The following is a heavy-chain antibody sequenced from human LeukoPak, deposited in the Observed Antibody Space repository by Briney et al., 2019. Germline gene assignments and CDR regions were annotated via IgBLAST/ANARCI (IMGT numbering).Heavy chain of an antibody. Sequence: GGSLRLSCVASGFTFSNFWMSWVRQAPGKGPEWVANIKQDGDETYYLDSVKGRFTISRDNSKNTLYLQMNSLRAEDTAVYYCAKLSPAMVLADAFDIWGQGTMVTVSS. CDR2: IKQDGDET. CDR1: GFTFSNFW. V-gene: IGHV3-7*03. D-gene: IGHD5-18*01. J-gene: IGHJ3*02. CDR3: AKLSPAMVLADAFDI.